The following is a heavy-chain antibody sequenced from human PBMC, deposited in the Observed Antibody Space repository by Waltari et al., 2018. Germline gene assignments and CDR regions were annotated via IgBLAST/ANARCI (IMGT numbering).Heavy chain of an antibody. CDR3: ESDRYWSSASCYYKYGMDV. D-gene: IGHD2-2*01. V-gene: IGHV1-69*01. J-gene: IGHJ6*02. CDR2: IIPMFGRS. Sequence: AHGQGCGGRGVIIPMFGRSNYAQKVQGRVTITADESTSTAYMALSSLRSEDTAVYYCESDRYWSSASCYYKYGMDVWGQGTTVTVSS.